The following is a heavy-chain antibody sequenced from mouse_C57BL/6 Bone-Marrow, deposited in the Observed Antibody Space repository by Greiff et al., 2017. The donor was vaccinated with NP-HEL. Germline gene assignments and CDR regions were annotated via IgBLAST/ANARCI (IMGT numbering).Heavy chain of an antibody. Sequence: QVQLQQSGAELVRPGTSVKVSCKASGYAFTNYLIEWVKQRPGQGLEWIGVINPGSGGTNYNEKFKGKATLTADKSSSTAYMQLSSLTSEDSAVYVGARWRAYYDYDSPYDFDYWGQGTTLTVSS. CDR1: GYAFTNYL. D-gene: IGHD2-4*01. J-gene: IGHJ2*01. CDR3: ARWRAYYDYDSPYDFDY. V-gene: IGHV1-54*01. CDR2: INPGSGGT.